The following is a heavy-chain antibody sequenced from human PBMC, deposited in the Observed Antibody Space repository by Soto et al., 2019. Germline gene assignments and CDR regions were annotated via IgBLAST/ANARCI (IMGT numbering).Heavy chain of an antibody. V-gene: IGHV3-73*01. Sequence: GSLRLSCAASGFTFGDAAIHWVRQASGKGLEWIGRIRSKANNYATTYAASVKGRITIFRDDSKSTAYLQMNSLKTEDTAVYYCTRNIDSGSGDSDPPFDYWGQGTLVTVSS. D-gene: IGHD2-21*02. CDR3: TRNIDSGSGDSDPPFDY. J-gene: IGHJ4*02. CDR2: IRSKANNYAT. CDR1: GFTFGDAA.